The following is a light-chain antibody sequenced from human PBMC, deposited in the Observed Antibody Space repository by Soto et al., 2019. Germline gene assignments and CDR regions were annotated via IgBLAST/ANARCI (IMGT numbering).Light chain of an antibody. J-gene: IGLJ2*01. Sequence: QLVLTQSPSASASLGASVKLTWTLSSRHSSYTIAWHQQQPEKGPRYLMKLNSDGSHSKGDGIPDRFSGSSSGAERYLTISSLQSEDEADYYCQTWGTGIRVFGGGTKVTVL. V-gene: IGLV4-69*01. CDR1: SRHSSYT. CDR3: QTWGTGIRV. CDR2: LNSDGSH.